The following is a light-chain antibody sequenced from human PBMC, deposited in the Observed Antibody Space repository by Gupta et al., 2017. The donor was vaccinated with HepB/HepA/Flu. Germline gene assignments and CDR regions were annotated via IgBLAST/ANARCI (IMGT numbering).Light chain of an antibody. CDR3: LQYNSTPRT. J-gene: IGKJ1*01. CDR2: WAS. Sequence: DLVITQSPDSLTVPLGERATINCKSSQSLMYSSKSKNYLAWYQQKSGQPPKLLIYWASTRESGVPDRFSGSGSATDFTLTISSLQAEDVAVYFCLQYNSTPRTFGRGTKVEIK. CDR1: QSLMYSSKSKNY. V-gene: IGKV4-1*01.